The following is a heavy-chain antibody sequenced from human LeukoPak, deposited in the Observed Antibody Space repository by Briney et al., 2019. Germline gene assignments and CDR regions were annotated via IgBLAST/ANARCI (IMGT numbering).Heavy chain of an antibody. Sequence: GGSLRLSCAASGFTFSSYAMHWVRQAPGKGLEWVAVISYDGSNKYYADSVKGRFTISRDNSKNTLYLQMNSLRAEDTAVYYCAKAAAATTGLDPWGQGTLVTVSS. V-gene: IGHV3-30*04. J-gene: IGHJ5*02. D-gene: IGHD6-13*01. CDR1: GFTFSSYA. CDR3: AKAAAATTGLDP. CDR2: ISYDGSNK.